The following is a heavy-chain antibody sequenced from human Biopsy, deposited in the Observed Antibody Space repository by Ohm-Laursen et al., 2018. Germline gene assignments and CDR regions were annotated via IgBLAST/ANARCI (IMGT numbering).Heavy chain of an antibody. Sequence: TLSLTWSVSRASVKTSGYFWAWIRQRPGKGLEWIGYISYNERTHYNPSLTSRLAISFDTSNNRISLQLRSVSVADTAVYYCVREPKTGTAEAWYFDLWGRGSPVTVPS. CDR2: ISYNERT. CDR1: RASVKTSGYF. D-gene: IGHD3-9*01. J-gene: IGHJ2*01. V-gene: IGHV4-31*02. CDR3: VREPKTGTAEAWYFDL.